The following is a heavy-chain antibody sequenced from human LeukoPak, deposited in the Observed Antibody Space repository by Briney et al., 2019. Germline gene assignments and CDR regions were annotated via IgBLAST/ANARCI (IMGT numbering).Heavy chain of an antibody. V-gene: IGHV3-30*18. CDR1: GFTFSHYG. CDR2: ISDDGNKN. J-gene: IGHJ4*02. D-gene: IGHD1-20*01. Sequence: PGRSLRLSCVASGFTFSHYGMHWVRQAPGKGLEWVAVISDDGNKNYYAGSVKGRFAISRDNSKNTLSLQMDSLRGEDTAVYYCAKGWLNWPMNWGQGSLVTVSS. CDR3: AKGWLNWPMN.